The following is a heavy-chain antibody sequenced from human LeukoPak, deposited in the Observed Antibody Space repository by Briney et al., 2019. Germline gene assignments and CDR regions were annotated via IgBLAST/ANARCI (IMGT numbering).Heavy chain of an antibody. J-gene: IGHJ4*02. Sequence: PGGSLTLSCAASGFTYYDLSMVGVGPAPGEGRGGDSYIGYSSTAVHYADCVQGRFTISRVNAQSSLYLQMNSLRAEATAVYYCARDRWNGPPDFWGQGALVPVPS. CDR3: ARDRWNGPPDF. CDR1: GFTYYDLS. CDR2: IGYSSTAV. D-gene: IGHD1-1*01. V-gene: IGHV3-48*04.